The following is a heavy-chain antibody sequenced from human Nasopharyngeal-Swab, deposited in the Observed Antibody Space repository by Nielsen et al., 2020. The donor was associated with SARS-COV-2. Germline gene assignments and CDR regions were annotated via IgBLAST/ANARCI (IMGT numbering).Heavy chain of an antibody. CDR3: ARDPGMGTVTTTPAYYYGMDV. V-gene: IGHV1-18*01. D-gene: IGHD4-11*01. CDR1: GCTFTSYG. J-gene: IGHJ6*02. Sequence: ASVKVSCKASGCTFTSYGISWVRQAPGQGLEWMGWISAYNGNTNYAQKLQGRVTMTRDTSTSTVYMELSSLRSEDTAVYYCARDPGMGTVTTTPAYYYGMDVWGQGTTVTVSS. CDR2: ISAYNGNT.